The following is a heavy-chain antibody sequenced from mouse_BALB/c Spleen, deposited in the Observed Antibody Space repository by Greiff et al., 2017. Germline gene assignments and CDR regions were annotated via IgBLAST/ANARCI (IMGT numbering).Heavy chain of an antibody. D-gene: IGHD2-1*01. CDR2: IRLKSNNYAT. J-gene: IGHJ2*01. V-gene: IGHV6-6*02. CDR1: GFTFSNYW. Sequence: EVKVVESGGGLVQPGGSMKLSCVASGFTFSNYWMNWVRQSPEKGLEWVAEIRLKSNNYATHYAESVKGRFTISRDDSKSSVYLQMNNLRAEDTGIYYCTRDYGNYYWGQGTTLTVSS. CDR3: TRDYGNYY.